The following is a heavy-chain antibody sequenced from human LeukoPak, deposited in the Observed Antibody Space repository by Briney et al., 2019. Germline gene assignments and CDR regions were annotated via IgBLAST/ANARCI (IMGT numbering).Heavy chain of an antibody. J-gene: IGHJ4*02. V-gene: IGHV1-46*01. CDR1: GYTFTSYY. CDR3: ARDLRQLARTHRPVFDY. CDR2: INPSGGST. Sequence: ASVKVSCKASGYTFTSYYMHWVRQAPGQGLEWMGIINPSGGSTSYAQKFQGRVTMTRDTSTSTVYMELSSLRSEDTAVYYCARDLRQLARTHRPVFDYWGQGTLVTVSS. D-gene: IGHD6-6*01.